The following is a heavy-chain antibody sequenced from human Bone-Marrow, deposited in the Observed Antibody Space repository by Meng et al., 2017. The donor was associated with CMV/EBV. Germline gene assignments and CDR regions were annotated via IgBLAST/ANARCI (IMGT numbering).Heavy chain of an antibody. J-gene: IGHJ5*02. CDR2: INPNSGVT. D-gene: IGHD6-6*01. CDR3: ATHHNISSSS. CDR1: GYTFTDYY. Sequence: ASVKVSCKASGYTFTDYYMHWIRQAPGQGLEWMGWINPNSGVTNYTQKFQGRVAMTRDTSISTAYMELSRLRSDDTAVYYCATHHNISSSSWGQGTLVTVSS. V-gene: IGHV1-2*02.